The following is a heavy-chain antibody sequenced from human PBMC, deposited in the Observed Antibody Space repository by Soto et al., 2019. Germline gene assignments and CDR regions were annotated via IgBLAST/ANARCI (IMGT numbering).Heavy chain of an antibody. Sequence: SETLSLTCTVSGGSISSYYWSWIRQPPGKGLEWIGYIYYSGSTNYNPSLKSRVTISVDTSKNQFSLKLSSVTAADTAVYYCARSLERFLEWKVGYFDYWGQGTLVTVSS. CDR2: IYYSGST. CDR1: GGSISSYY. V-gene: IGHV4-59*01. J-gene: IGHJ4*02. CDR3: ARSLERFLEWKVGYFDY. D-gene: IGHD3-3*01.